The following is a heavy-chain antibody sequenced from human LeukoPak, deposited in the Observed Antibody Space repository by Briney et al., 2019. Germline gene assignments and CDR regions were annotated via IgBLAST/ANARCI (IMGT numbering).Heavy chain of an antibody. CDR3: AKQLYYYDSSDYSPHYYFDY. V-gene: IGHV1-8*03. Sequence: ASVKVSCKASGYTFTSYDINWVRQATGQGLEWMGLMNPNNGNTGYAQKFQGKGTITRNTSISIAYMELSSLRAEDTAVYYCAKQLYYYDSSDYSPHYYFDYWGQGTLVTVSS. CDR1: GYTFTSYD. D-gene: IGHD3-22*01. J-gene: IGHJ4*02. CDR2: MNPNNGNT.